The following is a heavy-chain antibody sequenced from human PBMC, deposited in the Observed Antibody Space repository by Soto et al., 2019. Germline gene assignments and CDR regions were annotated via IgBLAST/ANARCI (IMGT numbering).Heavy chain of an antibody. CDR3: AKRKYCPSTTCLDY. CDR2: IYSSDGDDP. Sequence: GGSLRLSCAASGFIFSSYSMNWVRQVPGKGLEWVSIIYSSDGDDPYYAASVKGRFTISRDNSRNTLYLQMSSLRAEDTAVYYCAKRKYCPSTTCLDYWGQGTLVTVSS. V-gene: IGHV3-NL1*01. CDR1: GFIFSSYS. D-gene: IGHD2-2*01. J-gene: IGHJ4*02.